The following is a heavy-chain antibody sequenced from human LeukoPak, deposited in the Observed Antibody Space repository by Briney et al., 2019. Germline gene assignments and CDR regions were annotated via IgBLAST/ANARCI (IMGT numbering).Heavy chain of an antibody. J-gene: IGHJ4*02. CDR3: ARVVGAMDY. CDR1: GFTFSSYA. Sequence: PGGSLRLSCAASGFTFSSYAMHWARQAPGKGLEWVAFISYDGSNKYYADSVKGRLTISRDNSKNTLYLQMNSLRAEDTAVYYCARVVGAMDYWGQGTLVTVSS. D-gene: IGHD1-26*01. CDR2: ISYDGSNK. V-gene: IGHV3-30-3*01.